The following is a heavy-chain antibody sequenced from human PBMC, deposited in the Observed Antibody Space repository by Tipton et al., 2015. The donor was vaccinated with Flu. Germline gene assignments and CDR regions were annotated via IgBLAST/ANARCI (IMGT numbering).Heavy chain of an antibody. CDR2: TYYSGST. CDR1: GSSISSGQYY. J-gene: IGHJ5*02. V-gene: IGHV4-31*03. D-gene: IGHD3-3*01. CDR3: ARGNWGSGYKLSNWFDP. Sequence: TLSLTCSVSGSSISSGQYYWTWIRQHPGKGLEWIGYTYYSGSTYYNPSLMSRVAMSVDTSKNQFSLELSSVTAADTAVYYCARGNWGSGYKLSNWFDPWGQGTLVTVSS.